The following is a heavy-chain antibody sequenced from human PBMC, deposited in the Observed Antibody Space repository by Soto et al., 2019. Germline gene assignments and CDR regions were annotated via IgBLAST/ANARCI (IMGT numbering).Heavy chain of an antibody. V-gene: IGHV3-53*04. J-gene: IGHJ4*02. Sequence: EVQLVESGGGLVQPGGSLRLSCAASGFTVSSNYMSWVRQAPGKGLEWVSVIYSGGSTYYADSVKGRFTISRHNSKNTLYLQMNSLRAEVTAVYYCARASSSGLVDYWGQGTLVTVSS. D-gene: IGHD6-19*01. CDR3: ARASSSGLVDY. CDR1: GFTVSSNY. CDR2: IYSGGST.